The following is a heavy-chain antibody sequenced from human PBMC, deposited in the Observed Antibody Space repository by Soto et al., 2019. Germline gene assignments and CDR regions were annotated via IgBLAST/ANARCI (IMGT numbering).Heavy chain of an antibody. J-gene: IGHJ6*02. CDR2: ISHSGTT. CDR3: ARVTMVIRDSDHFGVDV. Sequence: SETLSLTCLVSGFPISSTYSWGWIRQPPGKGLEWIGSISHSGTTSYSPSLTSRVSISVDTSKNQVSLKLIAVTAADMAVYFCARVTMVIRDSDHFGVDVWGHGTTVTVSS. V-gene: IGHV4-38-2*02. D-gene: IGHD4-17*01. CDR1: GFPISSTYS.